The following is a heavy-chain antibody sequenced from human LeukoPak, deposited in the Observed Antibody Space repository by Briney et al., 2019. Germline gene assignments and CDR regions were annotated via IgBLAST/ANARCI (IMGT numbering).Heavy chain of an antibody. CDR3: ARHSLKLVDADFDY. CDR2: IYYGGRT. V-gene: IGHV4-59*08. Sequence: SETLSLTCSVSGGSISSYHWSWIRQPPGKGLEWIGYIYYGGRTNYNPSLKSRVTISVDTSKNQFSLTVSSVTAADTAIYYCARHSLKLVDADFDYWGQGTLSPHPQ. J-gene: IGHJ4*02. D-gene: IGHD3-16*02. CDR1: GGSISSYH.